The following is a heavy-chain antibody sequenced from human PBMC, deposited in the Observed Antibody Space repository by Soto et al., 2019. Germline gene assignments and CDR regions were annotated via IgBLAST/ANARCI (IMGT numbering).Heavy chain of an antibody. D-gene: IGHD6-19*01. Sequence: SETLSLTCTVSGDSITSNSYFWAWIRQPPGKGLEWIGSIYYGGNTYYNPSLKSRVAISVDTSKNQFSLKLNSVTAADTSLYYCARRAHPPGYSSGPDYYFDYWGQGALVTGLL. CDR3: ARRAHPPGYSSGPDYYFDY. CDR1: GDSITSNSYF. V-gene: IGHV4-39*01. CDR2: IYYGGNT. J-gene: IGHJ4*02.